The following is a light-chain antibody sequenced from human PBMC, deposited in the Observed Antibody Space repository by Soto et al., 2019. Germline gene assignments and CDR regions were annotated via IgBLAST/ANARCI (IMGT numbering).Light chain of an antibody. CDR2: AAS. V-gene: IGKV1-17*01. J-gene: IGKJ1*01. CDR1: QGIRNE. CDR3: RQDDSYART. Sequence: DIQMTQSPSSLSASVGDRVTITCRASQGIRNELGWYQQKPGKAPKRLIYAASSLQSGVPSTFSGGGYGTEFTLTISSLQPEDFSTYYCRQDDSYARTFGQGTKEEI.